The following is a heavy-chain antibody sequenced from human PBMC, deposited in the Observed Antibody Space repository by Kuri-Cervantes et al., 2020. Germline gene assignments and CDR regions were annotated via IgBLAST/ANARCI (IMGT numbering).Heavy chain of an antibody. D-gene: IGHD6-13*01. J-gene: IGHJ4*02. CDR1: GDSVSSNSAA. Sequence: LRLSCAISGDSVSSNSAAWNWIRQAPSRGLEWMGRTYYSSKWYNDYAVSVKSRITINPDTSKNQFSLQLNSVTPEDTAVYYCARHSSSWYGYYFDYWGQGTLVTVSS. CDR3: ARHSSSWYGYYFDY. CDR2: TYYSSKWYN. V-gene: IGHV6-1*01.